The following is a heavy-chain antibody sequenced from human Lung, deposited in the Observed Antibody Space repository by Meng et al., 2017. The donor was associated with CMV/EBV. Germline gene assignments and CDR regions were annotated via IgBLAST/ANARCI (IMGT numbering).Heavy chain of an antibody. Sequence: LTCAASGFIFDNHGMTWVRQAPGKGLEWVSGINWNGDTIGYADSVKGRFTISRDNAKNSLYLQMNSLRAEDTAVYYCARRQWRYYFDYWGQGTLVTVSS. V-gene: IGHV3-20*04. J-gene: IGHJ4*02. CDR1: GFIFDNHG. CDR2: INWNGDTI. D-gene: IGHD6-19*01. CDR3: ARRQWRYYFDY.